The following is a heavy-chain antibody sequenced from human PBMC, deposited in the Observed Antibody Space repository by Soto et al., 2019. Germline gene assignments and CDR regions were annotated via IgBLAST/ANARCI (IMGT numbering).Heavy chain of an antibody. V-gene: IGHV3-23*01. CDR1: GFTFSSYA. D-gene: IGHD6-19*01. CDR3: ARRTSGWYLDY. CDR2: ISDSGGSA. Sequence: EVQLLESGGGLVQPGGSLRLSCAASGFTFSSYAMSWVRQAPGKGLEWVSTISDSGGSAYYADSVKGRFTISRDNSKNTLYLQMNSLRAEDTAVYYCARRTSGWYLDYWGQGTLVTVSS. J-gene: IGHJ4*02.